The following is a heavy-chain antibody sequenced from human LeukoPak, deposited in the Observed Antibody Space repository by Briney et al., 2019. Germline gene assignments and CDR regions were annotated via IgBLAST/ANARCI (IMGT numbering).Heavy chain of an antibody. J-gene: IGHJ4*02. V-gene: IGHV3-48*01. CDR1: GFTFSTYS. D-gene: IGHD6-13*01. Sequence: GGSLRLSCAVSGFTFSTYSMNWVRQAPGKGLEWVSYISSSSSTIYYADSVKGRFTISRDNSKNTLYLQMNSLRAEDTAVYYCARDGYSSSWYLWDWGQGTLVTVSS. CDR3: ARDGYSSSWYLWD. CDR2: ISSSSSTI.